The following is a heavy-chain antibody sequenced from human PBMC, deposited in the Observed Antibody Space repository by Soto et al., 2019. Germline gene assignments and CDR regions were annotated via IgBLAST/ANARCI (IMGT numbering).Heavy chain of an antibody. J-gene: IGHJ6*02. CDR1: GGSISSYY. CDR2: IYYSGST. CDR3: ARDQGSSDYYYYYGMDV. Sequence: QVQLQESGPGLVKPSETLSLTCTVSGGSISSYYWSWIRQPPGKGLEWIGYIYYSGSTNYNPSLKSRVTISVDTSKNQFSLKLSSVTAADTAVYYCARDQGSSDYYYYYGMDVWGQGTTVTVSS. D-gene: IGHD2-2*01. V-gene: IGHV4-59*01.